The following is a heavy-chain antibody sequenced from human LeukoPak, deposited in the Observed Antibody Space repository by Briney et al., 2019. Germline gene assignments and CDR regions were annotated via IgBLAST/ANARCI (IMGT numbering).Heavy chain of an antibody. V-gene: IGHV3-23*01. CDR2: ISGSGGST. CDR1: GFTFSSYA. D-gene: IGHD3-10*01. J-gene: IGHJ4*02. Sequence: PGGSLRLSCAASGFTFSSYAMSWVRQAPGRGLGWVSAISGSGGSTYYADSVKGRFTISRDNSKNTLYLQMNSLRAEDTAVYYCATSTYYYGSGSYYMGFDYWGQGTLVTVSS. CDR3: ATSTYYYGSGSYYMGFDY.